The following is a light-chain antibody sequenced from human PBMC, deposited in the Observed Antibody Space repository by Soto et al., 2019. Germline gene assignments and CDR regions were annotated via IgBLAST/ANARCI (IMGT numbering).Light chain of an antibody. Sequence: EIVLTQSPATLSLSPGERATLSCRASQSVSSYLAWYQQKPGQAPRLLIYDASNGATGIPARFCGSWSGTDFTLTISSLEPEDFAVYYCQQRSNWQTFGQGTKVEIK. CDR1: QSVSSY. CDR3: QQRSNWQT. V-gene: IGKV3-11*01. J-gene: IGKJ1*01. CDR2: DAS.